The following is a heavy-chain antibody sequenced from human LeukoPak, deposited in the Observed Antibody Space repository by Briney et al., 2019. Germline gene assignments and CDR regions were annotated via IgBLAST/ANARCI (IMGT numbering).Heavy chain of an antibody. Sequence: GGSLRLSCAASGFTFSDYYMSWIRQAPGKGLEWVSYISSSGSTIYYADSVKGRFTISRDNAKNTLYLQMSSLRAEDTAVYYCARDPGAYSSYFDYWGQGTLVTVSS. CDR3: ARDPGAYSSYFDY. CDR1: GFTFSDYY. J-gene: IGHJ4*02. V-gene: IGHV3-11*01. CDR2: ISSSGSTI. D-gene: IGHD2-21*01.